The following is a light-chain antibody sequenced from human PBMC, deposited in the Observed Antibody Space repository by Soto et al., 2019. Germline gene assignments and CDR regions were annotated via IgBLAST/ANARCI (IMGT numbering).Light chain of an antibody. CDR3: TSYTSSSTQV. CDR1: ISDVGGYDY. Sequence: QSVLTQPSSLSGSPGQSITISCTGTISDVGGYDYVSWYQQHPGTAPRLIIFEVTNRPSGVSNHFSGSKSGNTASLTISGLQAEDEADYYCTSYTSSSTQVFGTGTKVTVL. CDR2: EVT. J-gene: IGLJ1*01. V-gene: IGLV2-14*01.